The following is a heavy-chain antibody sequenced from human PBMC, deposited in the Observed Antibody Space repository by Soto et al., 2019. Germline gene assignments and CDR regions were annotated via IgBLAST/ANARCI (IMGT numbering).Heavy chain of an antibody. CDR1: DYTFTTYD. Sequence: ASVKVSCKASDYTFTTYDINWVRQATGQRLEWMGWMNPDSGNAVFAQKFQGRVTMTRNTSISTAYMELSSLRSDDTAVYYCAREGSGSHNWFDPWGQGTLVTVSS. J-gene: IGHJ5*02. D-gene: IGHD3-10*01. CDR3: AREGSGSHNWFDP. V-gene: IGHV1-8*01. CDR2: MNPDSGNA.